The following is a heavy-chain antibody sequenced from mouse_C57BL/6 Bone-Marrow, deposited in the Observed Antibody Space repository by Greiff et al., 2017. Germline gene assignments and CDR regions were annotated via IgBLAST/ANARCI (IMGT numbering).Heavy chain of an antibody. CDR1: GYTFTSYW. Sequence: QVQLQQPGAELVKPGASVKVSCKASGYTFTSYWMHWVKQRPGQGLEWIGDIYPGSGSTNYNEKFKSKATLTVDTSSSTAYMQLSSLTSEDSAVYYCVYDYEAYWGQGTLVTVSA. V-gene: IGHV1-55*01. CDR2: IYPGSGST. J-gene: IGHJ3*01. D-gene: IGHD2-4*01. CDR3: VYDYEAY.